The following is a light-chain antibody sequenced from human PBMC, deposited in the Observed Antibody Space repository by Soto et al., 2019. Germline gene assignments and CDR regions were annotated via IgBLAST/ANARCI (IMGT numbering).Light chain of an antibody. CDR2: DVI. CDR1: SSDIGVYNY. CDR3: SSYAINSTLV. J-gene: IGLJ1*01. Sequence: QSALTQPASVSGSPGQSITVSCTGTSSDIGVYNYVSWYQQHPGKAPKVMIYDVINRPSGVSNRFSGSKSGNTSSLTISGLQADDEADYYCSSYAINSTLVFGTGTKVTVL. V-gene: IGLV2-14*01.